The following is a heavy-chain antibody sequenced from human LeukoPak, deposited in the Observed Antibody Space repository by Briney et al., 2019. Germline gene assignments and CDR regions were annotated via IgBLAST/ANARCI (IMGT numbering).Heavy chain of an antibody. CDR2: ISAYNGNT. D-gene: IGHD3-3*01. Sequence: ASVNVSCKASGYTFTSYGISWVRQAPGQGLEWMGWISAYNGNTNYAQKLQGRVTMTTDTSTSTAYMELRSLRSDDTAVYYCARVPAPQYYDFWSGYYVGGGGHAFDIWGQGTMVTVSS. CDR1: GYTFTSYG. J-gene: IGHJ3*02. CDR3: ARVPAPQYYDFWSGYYVGGGGHAFDI. V-gene: IGHV1-18*01.